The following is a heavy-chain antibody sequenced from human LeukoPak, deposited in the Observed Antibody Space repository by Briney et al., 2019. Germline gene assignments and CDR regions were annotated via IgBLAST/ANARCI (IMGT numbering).Heavy chain of an antibody. CDR1: GGSITSHN. Sequence: ASETLSLTCTGSGGSITSHNWSWIRQPPEKGLEWIGYIYYSGSTNYNPSLKSRVTISVDTSKNQFSLKLSSVTAADTAVYYCARDSRYYGSGSYWDGWGQGTTVTVSS. J-gene: IGHJ6*02. CDR3: ARDSRYYGSGSYWDG. CDR2: IYYSGST. V-gene: IGHV4-59*11. D-gene: IGHD3-10*01.